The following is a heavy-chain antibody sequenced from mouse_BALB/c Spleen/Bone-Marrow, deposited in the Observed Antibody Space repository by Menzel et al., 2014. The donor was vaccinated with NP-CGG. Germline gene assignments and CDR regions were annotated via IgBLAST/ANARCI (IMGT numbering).Heavy chain of an antibody. CDR2: INPNIGGT. J-gene: IGHJ2*01. Sequence: EVQLVESGPELVKPGASVKISCKTSGYTFTDYTIHWVKQSHGKSLEWIGHINPNIGGTTYNQKFKGKATLTLDKSSTTAYMELRSLTSEDSAVYYCTRSRYGDYWGQGTTLTVSS. V-gene: IGHV1-18*01. CDR1: GYTFTDYT. CDR3: TRSRYGDY. D-gene: IGHD2-14*01.